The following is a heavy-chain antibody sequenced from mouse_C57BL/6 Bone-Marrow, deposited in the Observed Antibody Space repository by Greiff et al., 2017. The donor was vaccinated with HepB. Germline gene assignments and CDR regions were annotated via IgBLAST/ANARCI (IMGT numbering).Heavy chain of an antibody. D-gene: IGHD1-1*01. V-gene: IGHV1-55*01. Sequence: VQLQQSGAELVKPGASVKMSCKASGYTFTSYWITWVKQRPGQGLEWIGDIYPGSGSTNYNEKFKSKATLTVDTSSSTAYMQLSSLTSEDSAVYYCARYDYGSRFFDYWGQGTTLTVSS. CDR3: ARYDYGSRFFDY. J-gene: IGHJ2*01. CDR1: GYTFTSYW. CDR2: IYPGSGST.